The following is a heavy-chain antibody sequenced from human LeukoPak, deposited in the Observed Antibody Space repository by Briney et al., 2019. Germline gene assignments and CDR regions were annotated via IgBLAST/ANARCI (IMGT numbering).Heavy chain of an antibody. V-gene: IGHV3-7*01. J-gene: IGHJ6*03. Sequence: GGSLRLSCAASGFTFSSYWMSWVRQAPGKGLEWVANIKQDGSEKYYVDSVKGRFTISRDNAKNSLYLQMNSLRADDRAVYYCARAIWFGELYYMDVWGKGTTVTVSS. CDR1: GFTFSSYW. D-gene: IGHD3-10*01. CDR2: IKQDGSEK. CDR3: ARAIWFGELYYMDV.